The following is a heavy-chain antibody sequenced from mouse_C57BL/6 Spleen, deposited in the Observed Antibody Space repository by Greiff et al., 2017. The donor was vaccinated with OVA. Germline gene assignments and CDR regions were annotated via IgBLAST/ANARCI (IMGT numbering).Heavy chain of an antibody. Sequence: EVQLVESGGDLVKPGGSLKLSCAASGFTFSSYGMSWVRQTPDKRLEWVATISSGGSYTYYPDSVKGRFTISRDNAKNTLYLQMSSLKSEDTAMYYCARHDGYYERVRDFDYWGQGTTLTVSS. D-gene: IGHD2-3*01. CDR1: GFTFSSYG. CDR2: ISSGGSYT. J-gene: IGHJ2*01. CDR3: ARHDGYYERVRDFDY. V-gene: IGHV5-6*01.